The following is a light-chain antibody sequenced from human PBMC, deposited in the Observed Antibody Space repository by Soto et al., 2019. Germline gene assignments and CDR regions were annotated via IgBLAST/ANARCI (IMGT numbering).Light chain of an antibody. CDR3: TSYAGSDIWV. CDR2: EVS. J-gene: IGLJ3*02. V-gene: IGLV2-8*01. Sequence: QSALTQPPSASGSPGQSVTISCTGTSSDVGGYNYVSWYQQYPGKAPKLMIYEVSKRPSGVPDRFSGSKSGKTASLTVSGLQAEDEADYYCTSYAGSDIWVFGGGTTLTVL. CDR1: SSDVGGYNY.